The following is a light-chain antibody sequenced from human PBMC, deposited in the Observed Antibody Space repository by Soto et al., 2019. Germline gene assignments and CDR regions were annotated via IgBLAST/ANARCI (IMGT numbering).Light chain of an antibody. J-gene: IGKJ4*01. CDR2: LGS. CDR3: LQTLQSPLT. CDR1: QSLLHSNGYNY. Sequence: DIVMTQSPLSLPVTPGEPASLSCRSSQSLLHSNGYNYLDWYLKKPGQSPQLLIFLGSNRASGAPQRISGSGSGTDFTLKISRVEAEDVGVYFCLQTLQSPLTFGGGTKVEIK. V-gene: IGKV2-28*01.